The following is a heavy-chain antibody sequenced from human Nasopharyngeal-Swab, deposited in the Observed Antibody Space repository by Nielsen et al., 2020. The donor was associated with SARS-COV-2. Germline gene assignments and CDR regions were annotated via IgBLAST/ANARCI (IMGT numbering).Heavy chain of an antibody. CDR2: IYYSGST. CDR3: ARGKSNSRVVRGYFDY. D-gene: IGHD3-10*01. Sequence: RQAPGKGLEWIGSIYYSGSTYYNPSLKSRVTISVDTSKNQFSLKLSSVTAADTAVYYCARGKSNSRVVRGYFDYWGQGTLVTVSS. J-gene: IGHJ4*02. V-gene: IGHV4-39*01.